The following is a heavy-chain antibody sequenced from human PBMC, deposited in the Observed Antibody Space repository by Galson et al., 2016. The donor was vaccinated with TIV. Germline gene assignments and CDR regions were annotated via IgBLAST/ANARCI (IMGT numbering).Heavy chain of an antibody. CDR3: AKDPRLYGDYFLHYFDY. CDR1: GFTFSDYG. CDR2: ISYDGSDQ. Sequence: SLRLSCAASGFTFSDYGMHWVRQAPGKGLEWVAVISYDGSDQYYAGSAKGRFTISRDNSKNTLYLQMNSLGSDNTAMYYCAKDPRLYGDYFLHYFDYWGQGTLVTVSS. J-gene: IGHJ4*02. D-gene: IGHD4-17*01. V-gene: IGHV3-30*18.